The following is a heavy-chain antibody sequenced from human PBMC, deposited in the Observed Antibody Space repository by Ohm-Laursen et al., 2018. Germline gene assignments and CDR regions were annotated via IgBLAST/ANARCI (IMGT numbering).Heavy chain of an antibody. V-gene: IGHV3-9*01. CDR2: ISWNSGRI. J-gene: IGHJ5*02. D-gene: IGHD5-18*01. Sequence: SLRLSCTASGFTFDDHAMHWVRQAPGKGLEWVSVISWNSGRIAYADSVKGRFTISRDNSKNTLYLQMKSLRAEETAMYYCARDVDTSSHYSQFDPWGRGTLVTVSS. CDR1: GFTFDDHA. CDR3: ARDVDTSSHYSQFDP.